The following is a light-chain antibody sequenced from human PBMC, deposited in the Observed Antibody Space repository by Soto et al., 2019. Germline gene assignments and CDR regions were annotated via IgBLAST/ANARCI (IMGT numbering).Light chain of an antibody. CDR1: QGISSA. V-gene: IGKV1D-13*01. CDR3: QQVNNHPLT. CDR2: DAS. Sequence: IQLSQSPNSRSASLGDRVTITCLASQGISSALAWYQQKPGKAPKLLIYDASSLESGVPSRFSGSGSGTDFTLTISSLQPEDIATYYFQQVNNHPLTSGGGITADIK. J-gene: IGKJ4*01.